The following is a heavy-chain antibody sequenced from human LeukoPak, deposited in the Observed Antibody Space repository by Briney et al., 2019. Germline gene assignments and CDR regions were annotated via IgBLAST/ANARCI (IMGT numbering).Heavy chain of an antibody. V-gene: IGHV1-69*13. CDR3: ARAYMTATRHFDS. Sequence: SVKVSCKASGYTFTSYGISWVRQAPGQGLEWMGGIIPIFGTPHCAQKFQDRVTITADASTSTAYMELSSLRSEDTAVYYCARAYMTATRHFDSWGQGTLVTVSS. CDR1: GYTFTSYG. CDR2: IIPIFGTP. D-gene: IGHD2-21*02. J-gene: IGHJ4*02.